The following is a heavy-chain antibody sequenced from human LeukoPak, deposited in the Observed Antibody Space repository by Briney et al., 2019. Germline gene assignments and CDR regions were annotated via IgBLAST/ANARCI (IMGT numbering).Heavy chain of an antibody. V-gene: IGHV4-38-2*02. CDR1: NYSISSAYY. Sequence: SETLSLTCTVSNYSISSAYYWSGIRPPPPKGMEWIGSSAHGGRPYYNPSLKSRVTISVDTSKNQFSLKLSSVTAADTAVYYCAREGSGGSYYDGWGQGTLVTVSS. J-gene: IGHJ4*02. CDR2: SAHGGRP. CDR3: AREGSGGSYYDG. D-gene: IGHD3-22*01.